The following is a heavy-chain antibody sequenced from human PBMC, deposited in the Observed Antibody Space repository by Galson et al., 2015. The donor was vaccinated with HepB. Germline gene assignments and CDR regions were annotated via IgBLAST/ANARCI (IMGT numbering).Heavy chain of an antibody. D-gene: IGHD3-10*01. V-gene: IGHV3-64*01. CDR1: GFTFSSYA. CDR3: ARSRSFGELLSPIRADY. Sequence: SLRLSCAASGFTFSSYAMHWVRQAPGKGLEYVSAISSNGGSTYYANSVKGRFTISRDNSKNTLYLQVGSLRAEDMAVYYCARSRSFGELLSPIRADYWGQGTLVTVSS. J-gene: IGHJ4*02. CDR2: ISSNGGST.